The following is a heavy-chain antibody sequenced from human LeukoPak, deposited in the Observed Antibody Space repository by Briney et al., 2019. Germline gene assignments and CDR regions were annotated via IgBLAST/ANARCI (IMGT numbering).Heavy chain of an antibody. D-gene: IGHD3-3*01. J-gene: IGHJ4*02. V-gene: IGHV4-39*01. Sequence: PSETLSLTCTVSGVSISSSNSYWGWIRQPPGKGLEWIGSIYYSGNTYYNASLKSQVSISIDTSKNQFSLRLTSLTAADTAVYYCASTRRYYDFWSGYQYYFDYWGQGTLVTVSS. CDR3: ASTRRYYDFWSGYQYYFDY. CDR1: GVSISSSNSY. CDR2: IYYSGNT.